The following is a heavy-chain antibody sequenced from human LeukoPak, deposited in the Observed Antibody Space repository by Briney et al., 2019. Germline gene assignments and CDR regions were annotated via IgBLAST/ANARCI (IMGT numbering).Heavy chain of an antibody. CDR3: AREVRMAAEAYYTDV. J-gene: IGHJ6*03. V-gene: IGHV4-4*02. D-gene: IGHD6-25*01. CDR1: GGSISSSNW. Sequence: PSGTLSLTCAVSGGSISSSNWWSWVRQPPGKGLEWIGEIYHSGSTNYNPSLKSRVTISVDKSKNQFSLKLSSVTAADTAVYYCAREVRMAAEAYYTDVWGKGTTVTVSS. CDR2: IYHSGST.